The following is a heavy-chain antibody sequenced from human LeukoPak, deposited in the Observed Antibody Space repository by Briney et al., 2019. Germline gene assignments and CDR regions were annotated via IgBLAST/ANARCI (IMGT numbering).Heavy chain of an antibody. CDR2: IKEDGSEKK. CDR3: ARGGYRYEY. V-gene: IGHV3-7*04. Sequence: PGGSLRLSCAASGFTFSSYWMSWVRQAPGKGLEWVANIKEDGSEKKCYEDSVKGRFTISRDNTKKSLYLQMNSLRAEDTAMYYCARGGYRYEYWGQGTLVTVSS. D-gene: IGHD5-12*01. J-gene: IGHJ4*02. CDR1: GFTFSSYW.